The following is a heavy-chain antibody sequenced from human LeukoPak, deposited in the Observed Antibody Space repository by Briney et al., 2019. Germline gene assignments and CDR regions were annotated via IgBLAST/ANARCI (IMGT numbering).Heavy chain of an antibody. D-gene: IGHD3-10*01. CDR3: ARGAYYYGSGSYDY. CDR2: IKQDGSEK. J-gene: IGHJ4*02. Sequence: GGSLRLSCAASGFTFSSYWMSWVRQAPGKGLEWVANIKQDGSEKYYVDSVKGRFTISRDNAKDSLYLQMNSLRAEDTAVYYCARGAYYYGSGSYDYWGQGTLVTVSS. CDR1: GFTFSSYW. V-gene: IGHV3-7*04.